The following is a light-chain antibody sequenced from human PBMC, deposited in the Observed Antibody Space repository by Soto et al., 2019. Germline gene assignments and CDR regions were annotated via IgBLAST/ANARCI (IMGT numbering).Light chain of an antibody. CDR2: ASS. CDR3: QQATRCPIT. V-gene: IGKV1-12*01. CDR1: QDILSW. J-gene: IGKJ3*01. Sequence: DIQMTQSPSSVSASVGDRVTITCRASQDILSWLAWYQQKPGEAPRLLIYASSNLQSGVPSRFSGSGSGTDFTLTISSLQPEDFATYYCQQATRCPITFGPGTRLDIK.